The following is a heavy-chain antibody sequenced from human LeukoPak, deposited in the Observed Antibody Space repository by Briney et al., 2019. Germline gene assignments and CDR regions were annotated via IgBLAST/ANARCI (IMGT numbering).Heavy chain of an antibody. V-gene: IGHV4-31*03. J-gene: IGHJ6*02. D-gene: IGHD3-10*01. CDR3: ARDCRDYYVSGSSVLDV. CDR1: GVSITSGGYY. CDR2: IYYSAST. Sequence: PSESLSLTCTVSGVSITSGGYYWSWIRQLPGKGLEWIVYIYYSASTYYNPSLKSRLTISVDTSKNQFSLKLSSVTAADTAVYYCARDCRDYYVSGSSVLDVWGQGTTVTVSS.